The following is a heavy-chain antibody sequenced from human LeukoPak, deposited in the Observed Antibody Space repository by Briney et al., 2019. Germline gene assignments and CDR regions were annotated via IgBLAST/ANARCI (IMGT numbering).Heavy chain of an antibody. CDR2: IKQDGSGK. CDR1: GFTSSSYL. CDR3: ARSNRRGLINGFGYYFDY. D-gene: IGHD3-10*01. J-gene: IGHJ4*02. Sequence: PGGSLRLSCAASGFTSSSYLMSWVRQAPGRGLEWVANIKQDGSGKYYVDSVKGRFTISRDNAKNSLYLQMNSLRAEDTAVYYCARSNRRGLINGFGYYFDYWGQGTLVTVSS. V-gene: IGHV3-7*01.